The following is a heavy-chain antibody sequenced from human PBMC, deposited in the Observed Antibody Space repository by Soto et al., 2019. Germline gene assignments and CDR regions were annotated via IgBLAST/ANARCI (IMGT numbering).Heavy chain of an antibody. CDR3: ARQSYSSYYFDY. CDR2: ISDDGNSK. CDR1: GFTFSSYG. Sequence: PGGSLRLSCAASGFTFSSYGMHWVRQAPGKGLEWVAAISDDGNSKPYAASVKGRFTISRDNSKNTLYLQMGSLRAEDMAVYYCARQSYSSYYFDYWGQGTLVTVSS. D-gene: IGHD6-13*01. V-gene: IGHV3-30*03. J-gene: IGHJ4*02.